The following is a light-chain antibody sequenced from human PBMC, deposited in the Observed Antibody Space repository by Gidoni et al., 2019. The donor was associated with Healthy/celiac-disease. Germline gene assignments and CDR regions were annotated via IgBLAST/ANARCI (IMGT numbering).Light chain of an antibody. CDR1: QSVSSSY. CDR2: GAS. V-gene: IGKV3-20*01. Sequence: DIVLTQSPGTLSLSPGERATLSCRASQSVSSSYLAWYQQKPGQAPRLLIYGASSRATGIPDRFSGSGSGTDFTLTISRLEPEDLAVYYCQQYGSSPRLTFGGGTKVESK. CDR3: QQYGSSPRLT. J-gene: IGKJ4*01.